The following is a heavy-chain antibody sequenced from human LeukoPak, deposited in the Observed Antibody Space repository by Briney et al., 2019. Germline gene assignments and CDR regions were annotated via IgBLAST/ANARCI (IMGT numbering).Heavy chain of an antibody. J-gene: IGHJ4*02. Sequence: GGSLRLSCAASGFTFSSYGMHWVRQAPGKGLEWVAVIWYGGSNKYYADSVKGRLTISRDNSKNTLYLQMNSLRAEDTAVYYCAKGDSSGPIDYWGQGTLVTVSS. V-gene: IGHV3-33*08. CDR3: AKGDSSGPIDY. CDR2: IWYGGSNK. CDR1: GFTFSSYG. D-gene: IGHD3-22*01.